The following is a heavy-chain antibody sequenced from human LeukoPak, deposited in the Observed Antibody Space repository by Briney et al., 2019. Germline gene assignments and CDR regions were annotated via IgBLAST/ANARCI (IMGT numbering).Heavy chain of an antibody. J-gene: IGHJ5*02. Sequence: PGGSLRLSCAASGFTFDDYAMHWVRQAPGKGLEWVSLISGDGGSTYYADSVKGRFTISRDNSKYSLYLQMNSLRTEDTALYYCAKSADPDSSSWYNWFDPWGQGTLVTVSS. CDR2: ISGDGGST. CDR1: GFTFDDYA. CDR3: AKSADPDSSSWYNWFDP. D-gene: IGHD6-13*01. V-gene: IGHV3-43*02.